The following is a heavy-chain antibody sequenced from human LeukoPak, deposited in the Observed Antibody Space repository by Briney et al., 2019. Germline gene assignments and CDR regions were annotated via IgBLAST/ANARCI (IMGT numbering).Heavy chain of an antibody. CDR3: ARDTIGSGSYFDY. J-gene: IGHJ4*02. D-gene: IGHD1-26*01. V-gene: IGHV4-59*01. CDR2: IYYSGST. CDR1: GGSISSYY. Sequence: SETLSLTCTVSGGSISSYYWSWIRQPPGKGLEWIGYIYYSGSTNYNPSLKSRVTISVDTSKNQCTLKLSSVTAADTAVYYCARDTIGSGSYFDYWGQGTLVTVSS.